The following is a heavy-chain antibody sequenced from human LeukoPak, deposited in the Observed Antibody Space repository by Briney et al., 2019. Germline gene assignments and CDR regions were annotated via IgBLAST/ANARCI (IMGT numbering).Heavy chain of an antibody. Sequence: KPGGSLRFSCAASGFTFSDYYRSWIRQAPGKGLEWVSYISSSGSTIYYADSVKGRFTISRDNAKNSLYLQMNSLRAEDTAVYYCARELGYCSSTSCYSNWFDPWGQGTLVTVSS. J-gene: IGHJ5*02. CDR2: ISSSGSTI. CDR1: GFTFSDYY. V-gene: IGHV3-11*01. D-gene: IGHD2-2*01. CDR3: ARELGYCSSTSCYSNWFDP.